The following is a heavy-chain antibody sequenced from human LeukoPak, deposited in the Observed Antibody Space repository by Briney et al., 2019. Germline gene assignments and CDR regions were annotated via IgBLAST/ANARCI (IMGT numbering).Heavy chain of an antibody. V-gene: IGHV4-39*01. CDR1: GGSISSSSYS. Sequence: SETLSLTCTVSGGSISSSSYSWGWIRQPPGKGLEWIGSIYYSGSTYYNPSLKSRVTISVDTSKNQFSLKLSSVTAADTAVYYCAIHPRHFWSGYYFDYWGQGTLVTVSS. D-gene: IGHD3-3*02. CDR2: IYYSGST. CDR3: AIHPRHFWSGYYFDY. J-gene: IGHJ4*02.